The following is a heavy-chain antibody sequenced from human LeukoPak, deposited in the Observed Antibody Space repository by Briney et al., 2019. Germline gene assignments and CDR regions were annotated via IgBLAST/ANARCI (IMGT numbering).Heavy chain of an antibody. Sequence: PSETLSLTCTVSGGSINGYYWSWIRQPPGKGLEWIGYIYYSGSTNYNPSLKSRVTISVDTSKNQFSLKLSSVTAADTAVYYCARDRTGYYDYGMDVWGQGTTVTVSS. D-gene: IGHD4-17*01. CDR2: IYYSGST. V-gene: IGHV4-59*01. CDR1: GGSINGYY. J-gene: IGHJ6*02. CDR3: ARDRTGYYDYGMDV.